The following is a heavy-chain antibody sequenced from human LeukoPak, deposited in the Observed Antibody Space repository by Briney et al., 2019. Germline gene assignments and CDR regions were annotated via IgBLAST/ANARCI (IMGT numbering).Heavy chain of an antibody. CDR3: AKFLPTHIVVANYYFDY. V-gene: IGHV3-23*01. D-gene: IGHD2-21*01. CDR2: ISGSGGST. Sequence: PGGSLRLSCAASGFTFSSYDMSWVRQAPGKGLEWVSAISGSGGSTYYADSVKGRFTISRDKSNNTLYLQMNSLRAEDTAVYYCAKFLPTHIVVANYYFDYWGQGTLVTVSS. J-gene: IGHJ4*02. CDR1: GFTFSSYD.